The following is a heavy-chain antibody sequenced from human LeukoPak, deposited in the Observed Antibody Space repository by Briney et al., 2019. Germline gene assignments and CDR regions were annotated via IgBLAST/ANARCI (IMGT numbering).Heavy chain of an antibody. D-gene: IGHD3-10*01. V-gene: IGHV4-39*01. CDR3: ARRSMRFGELLPIDY. J-gene: IGHJ4*02. CDR1: GGSISSSSYY. CDR2: IYYSGST. Sequence: SETLSLTCTVSGGSISSSSYYWGWIRQPPGKGLEWIGSIYYSGSTYYNPSLKSRVTISVDTSKNQFSLKLSSVTAADTAVYYCARRSMRFGELLPIDYWGQGTLVTVSS.